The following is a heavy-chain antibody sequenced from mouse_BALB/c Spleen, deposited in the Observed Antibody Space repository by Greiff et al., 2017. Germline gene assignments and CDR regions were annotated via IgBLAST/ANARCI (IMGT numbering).Heavy chain of an antibody. J-gene: IGHJ3*01. CDR3: ARLSTTGLSY. V-gene: IGHV5-17*02. CDR2: ISSGSSTI. Sequence: EVQGVESGGGLVQPGGSRKLSCAASGFTFSSFGMHWVRQAPEKGLEWVAYISSGSSTIYYADTVKGRFTISRDNPKNTLFLQMTSLRSEDTAMYYCARLSTTGLSYWGQGTLVTVSA. CDR1: GFTFSSFG. D-gene: IGHD1-1*01.